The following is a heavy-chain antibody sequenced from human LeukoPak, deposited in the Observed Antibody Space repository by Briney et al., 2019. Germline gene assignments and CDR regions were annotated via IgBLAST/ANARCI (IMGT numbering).Heavy chain of an antibody. CDR1: GLTVSSNY. CDR2: IVSGGTT. D-gene: IGHD1-26*01. V-gene: IGHV3-66*01. CDR3: ARTIVGAAHDAFDI. J-gene: IGHJ3*02. Sequence: GGSLRVSCAASGLTVSSNYMSWVRQAPGKGPEWVSIIVSGGTTYYTDSVKGRSTISRDNSKNTLYLQMNSLRAEDRALYYCARTIVGAAHDAFDIWGLGTMVTVSS.